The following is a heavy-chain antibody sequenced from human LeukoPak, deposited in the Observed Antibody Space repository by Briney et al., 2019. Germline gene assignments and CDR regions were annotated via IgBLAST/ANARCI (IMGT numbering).Heavy chain of an antibody. V-gene: IGHV5-51*01. D-gene: IGHD6-13*01. CDR3: ARPLITNMAASGYFDY. CDR1: GYSLTTYW. Sequence: GESLKISCKGSGYSLTTYWIGWVRQMPGKGLEWLGIIYPGDSDTRYSPSFQGQVTISADKSISTAYLQWSSLKASDTAMYYCARPLITNMAASGYFDYWGQGTLVTVSP. CDR2: IYPGDSDT. J-gene: IGHJ4*02.